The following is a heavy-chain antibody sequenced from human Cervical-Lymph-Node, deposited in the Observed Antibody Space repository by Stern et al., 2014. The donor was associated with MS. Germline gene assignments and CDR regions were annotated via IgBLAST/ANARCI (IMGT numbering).Heavy chain of an antibody. CDR2: INPSGGSR. J-gene: IGHJ3*02. CDR1: GYTFTSYY. CDR3: ARVHHSGSYWAYDAFDI. D-gene: IGHD1-26*01. Sequence: QVQLVQSGAEGKKPGASVNISCKASGYTFTSYYIHWVRQAPGQGLEWMGIINPSGGSRSYAQKFQDRVTMTRDTSTSTLYMELSSLKSEDTAVYYCARVHHSGSYWAYDAFDIWGQGTMVTVSS. V-gene: IGHV1-46*01.